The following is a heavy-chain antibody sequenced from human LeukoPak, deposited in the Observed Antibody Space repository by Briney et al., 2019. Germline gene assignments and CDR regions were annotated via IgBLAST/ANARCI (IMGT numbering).Heavy chain of an antibody. CDR2: ITNSGSSK. CDR1: EFTFSSYS. CDR3: ARGFWTGVEY. Sequence: GGSLRLSCAASEFTFSSYSMNWVRQAPGKGLERVSYITNSGSSKSYADSVKGRFTISRDNTKNSLYLQMNGLRAEDTAVYYCARGFWTGVEYWGQGALVTVSS. D-gene: IGHD3/OR15-3a*01. J-gene: IGHJ4*02. V-gene: IGHV3-48*01.